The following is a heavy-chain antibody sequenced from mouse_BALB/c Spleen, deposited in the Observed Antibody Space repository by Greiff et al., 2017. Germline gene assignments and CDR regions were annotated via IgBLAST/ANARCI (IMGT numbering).Heavy chain of an antibody. D-gene: IGHD1-1*01. V-gene: IGHV3-8*02. CDR2: ISYSGST. CDR1: GDSITSGY. J-gene: IGHJ3*01. Sequence: EVMLVESGPSLVKPSQTLSLTCSVTGDSITSGYWNWIRKFPGNKLEYMGYISYSGSTYYNPSLKSRISITRDTSKNQYYLQLNSVTTEDTATYYCARYGSSFAWFAYWGQGTLVTVSA. CDR3: ARYGSSFAWFAY.